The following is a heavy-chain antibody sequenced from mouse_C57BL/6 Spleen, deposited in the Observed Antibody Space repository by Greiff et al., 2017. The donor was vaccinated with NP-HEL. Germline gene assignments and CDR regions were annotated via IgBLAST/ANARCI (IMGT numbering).Heavy chain of an antibody. CDR2: ISSGSSTI. Sequence: EVKVVESGGGLVKPGGSLKLSCAASGFTFSDYGMHWVRQAPEKGLEWVAYISSGSSTIYYADTVKGRFTISRDNAKNTLFLQMTSLRSEDTAMYYCAGGNYSNYDYAMDYWGQGTSVTVSS. CDR3: AGGNYSNYDYAMDY. J-gene: IGHJ4*01. CDR1: GFTFSDYG. D-gene: IGHD2-5*01. V-gene: IGHV5-17*01.